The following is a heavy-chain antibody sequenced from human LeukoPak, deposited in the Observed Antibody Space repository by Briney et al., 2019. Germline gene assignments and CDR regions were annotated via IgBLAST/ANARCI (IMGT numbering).Heavy chain of an antibody. CDR1: GGTICAYY. D-gene: IGHD4-17*01. Sequence: SETLSFTCAGDGGTICAYYWMWIGQRPGKGREGSGEITHSGSTNYNPSLKSRVTISVDTSKNQSSLKLSSVAAADTAVYYCARILTRVTSDAFDIWGQGTMVTVSS. V-gene: IGHV4-34*01. J-gene: IGHJ3*02. CDR3: ARILTRVTSDAFDI. CDR2: ITHSGST.